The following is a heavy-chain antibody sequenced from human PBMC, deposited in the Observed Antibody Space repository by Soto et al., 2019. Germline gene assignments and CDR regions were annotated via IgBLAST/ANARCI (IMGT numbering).Heavy chain of an antibody. CDR1: GFSLSTSGVG. CDR3: AHTDYGTSNNWFDP. V-gene: IGHV2-5*02. J-gene: IGHJ5*02. D-gene: IGHD4-17*01. CDR2: IYWDDDK. Sequence: QITLMQSGPTLVKPTQTLTLTCTFSGFSLSTSGVGVGWIRQPPGKALEWLSVIYWDDDKRYSPSLKSRLTITKDTSKNQVVLTMTNMDPVDTGTYYCAHTDYGTSNNWFDPWGQGTLVTVSS.